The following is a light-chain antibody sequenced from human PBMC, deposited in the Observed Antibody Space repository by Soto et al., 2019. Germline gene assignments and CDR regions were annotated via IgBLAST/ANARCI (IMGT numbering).Light chain of an antibody. CDR1: NIEIKS. CDR2: EDG. V-gene: IGLV3-21*02. Sequence: SYELTQPPSGSVAPGQTARITCGGNNIEIKSVHWYQQKPGQAPVLVVYEDGDRTTGIRERFSGSKSGNTATLTTSRVEAGDEADYYCQVWDTTNPVIFGGGTQLTVL. J-gene: IGLJ2*01. CDR3: QVWDTTNPVI.